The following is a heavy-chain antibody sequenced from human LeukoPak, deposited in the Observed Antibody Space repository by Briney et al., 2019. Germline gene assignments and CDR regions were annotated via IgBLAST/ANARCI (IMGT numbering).Heavy chain of an antibody. V-gene: IGHV3-30*18. CDR1: GFTFSSYG. CDR2: ISYDGSNK. CDR3: AKDELQQSWGYYFDY. Sequence: GGSLRLSCAASGFTFSSYGMHWVRQAPGKGLEWVAVISYDGSNKYYADSVKGRFTISRDNSKNTLYLQMNSLRAEDTAVYYCAKDELQQSWGYYFDYWGQGTLVTVSS. J-gene: IGHJ4*02. D-gene: IGHD6-13*01.